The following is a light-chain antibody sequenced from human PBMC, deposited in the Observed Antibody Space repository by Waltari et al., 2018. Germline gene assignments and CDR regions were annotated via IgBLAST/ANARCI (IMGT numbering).Light chain of an antibody. CDR2: GKN. J-gene: IGLJ1*01. Sequence: SSELTQDPAVSVALGQTVRITCQGDSPRSYHASWYQQTPGQAPVLVIYGKNNRPSGIPDRFSGSSSGNTASLTITGAQAEDEADYYCNSRDSSGNHYVFGTGTKVTVL. CDR3: NSRDSSGNHYV. V-gene: IGLV3-19*01. CDR1: SPRSYH.